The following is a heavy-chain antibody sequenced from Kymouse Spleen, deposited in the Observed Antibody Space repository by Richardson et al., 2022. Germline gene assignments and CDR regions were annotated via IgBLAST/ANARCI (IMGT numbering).Heavy chain of an antibody. CDR2: IYHSGST. Sequence: QVQLQESGPGLVKPSGTLSLTCAVSGGSISSSNWWSWVRQPPGKGLEWIGEIYHSGSTNYNPSLKSRVTISVDKSKNQFSLKLSSVTAADTAVYYCARRNYDILTGPYYYYYGMDVWGQGTTVTVSS. CDR3: ARRNYDILTGPYYYYYGMDV. J-gene: IGHJ6*02. V-gene: IGHV4-4*02. D-gene: IGHD3-9*01. CDR1: GGSISSSNW.